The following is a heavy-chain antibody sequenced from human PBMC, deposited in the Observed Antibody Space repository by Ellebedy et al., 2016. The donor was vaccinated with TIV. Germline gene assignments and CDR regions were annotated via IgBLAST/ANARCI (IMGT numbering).Heavy chain of an antibody. V-gene: IGHV1-2*02. CDR1: GYIFTDYY. J-gene: IGHJ4*02. CDR3: TRDLTNIVSGDY. D-gene: IGHD5/OR15-5a*01. Sequence: AASVKVSCKVSGYIFTDYYIHWVRQAPGQGLEWMAWINPNSGGTNYAQKFQGRVTVTRDTSTSTAFLELSRLRSDDTAVYYCTRDLTNIVSGDYWGQGTLVTVSS. CDR2: INPNSGGT.